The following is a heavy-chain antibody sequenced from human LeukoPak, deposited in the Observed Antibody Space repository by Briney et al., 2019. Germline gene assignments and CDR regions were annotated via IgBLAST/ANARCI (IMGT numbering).Heavy chain of an antibody. CDR3: VKDVGYYGSGSLN. CDR2: ISGSGGST. Sequence: GGSLRLSCAASGFTFSSYAMSWVRQAPGKGLEWVSAISGSGGSTYYADSVKGRFTISRDNSKNTLYLQMNSLRAEDTAVYYCVKDVGYYGSGSLNWGQGTLVTVSS. D-gene: IGHD3-10*01. CDR1: GFTFSSYA. V-gene: IGHV3-23*01. J-gene: IGHJ4*02.